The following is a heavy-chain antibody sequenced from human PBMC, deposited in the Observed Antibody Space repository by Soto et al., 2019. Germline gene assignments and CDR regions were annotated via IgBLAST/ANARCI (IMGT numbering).Heavy chain of an antibody. V-gene: IGHV1-46*03. CDR1: GYTFPRYY. J-gene: IGHJ3*02. CDR3: ARVPQLEDTPGGDACDI. CDR2: INPRGGST. D-gene: IGHD1-1*01. Sequence: QVQLVQSGAEVKKPGASVKVSCKASGYTFPRYYMHWVRQAPGQGLGWMGIINPRGGSTSYAQKFPGRVCMTRDTSKSTVYMEQSSRRSEDTDVYYCARVPQLEDTPGGDACDIWGKGTMVTVSS.